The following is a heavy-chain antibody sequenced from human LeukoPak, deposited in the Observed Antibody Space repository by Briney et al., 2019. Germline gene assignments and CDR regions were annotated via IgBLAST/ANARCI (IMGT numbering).Heavy chain of an antibody. CDR1: GFTFSSYA. CDR2: ISSSSSYI. D-gene: IGHD3-10*01. J-gene: IGHJ3*02. Sequence: PGGSLRLSCAASGFTFSSYAMHWVRQAPGKGLEWVSSISSSSSYIYYADSVKGRFTISRDNAKNSLYLQMNSLRAEDTAVYYCASPLGSGDAFDIWGQGTMVTVSS. V-gene: IGHV3-21*01. CDR3: ASPLGSGDAFDI.